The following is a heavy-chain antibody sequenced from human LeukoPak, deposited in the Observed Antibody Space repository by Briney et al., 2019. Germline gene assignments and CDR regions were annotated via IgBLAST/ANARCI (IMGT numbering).Heavy chain of an antibody. J-gene: IGHJ4*02. CDR1: GFIFSNHG. D-gene: IGHD6-13*01. Sequence: GGSLRLSCTASGFIFSNHGMSWVRQAPGKGLEWVSAIGGSGGSTYYADPVKGRFTISRDNSKNTLYLQMKSLRADDTAVYYCAKVATGYSSSWYFGSYFDYWGQGTPVTVSS. CDR3: AKVATGYSSSWYFGSYFDY. CDR2: IGGSGGST. V-gene: IGHV3-23*01.